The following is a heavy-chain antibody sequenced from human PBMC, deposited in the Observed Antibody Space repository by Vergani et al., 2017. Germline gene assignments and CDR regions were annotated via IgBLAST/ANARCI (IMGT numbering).Heavy chain of an antibody. J-gene: IGHJ4*02. Sequence: EVQLVESGGGLLKPGDHVRLSCAVSGLNFNDAWMTRVRQAPGKGLEWLGRVISKKDGGRADYSPHVKGTITISRDESKSTIYLDMNSLRIEDTATYYCSTYNVGASFSWGPGTRVTVSS. CDR2: VISKKDGGRA. D-gene: IGHD5-24*01. V-gene: IGHV3-15*01. CDR3: STYNVGASFS. CDR1: GLNFNDAW.